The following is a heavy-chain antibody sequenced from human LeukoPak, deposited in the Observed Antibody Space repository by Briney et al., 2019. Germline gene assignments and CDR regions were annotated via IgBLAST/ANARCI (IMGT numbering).Heavy chain of an antibody. CDR3: ARQETSSYNGAFDI. D-gene: IGHD1-26*01. CDR2: IRYDGSNK. CDR1: GFTFSSYG. J-gene: IGHJ3*02. Sequence: GGSLRLSCAASGFTFSSYGMHWVRQAPGKGLEWVAFIRYDGSNKYYADSVKGRFTISRDNAKNSLYLQMNSLRADDTAVYHCARQETSSYNGAFDIWGQGTMVTVSS. V-gene: IGHV3-30*02.